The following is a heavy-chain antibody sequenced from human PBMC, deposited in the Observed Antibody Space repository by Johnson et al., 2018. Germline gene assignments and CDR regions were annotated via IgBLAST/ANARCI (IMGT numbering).Heavy chain of an antibody. J-gene: IGHJ4*02. CDR3: ARGKSYSGSYPSLDY. D-gene: IGHD1-26*01. Sequence: QVQLQESGPGLVKPSETLSLTCTVSGGSISSYYWSWIRQPPGEGLEWIGYIYYTGSTNYNPSLKNRVTISDDTPKNQFSLKVNSVTAADTAMYYCARGKSYSGSYPSLDYWGQGILVTVSS. CDR2: IYYTGST. CDR1: GGSISSYY. V-gene: IGHV4-59*01.